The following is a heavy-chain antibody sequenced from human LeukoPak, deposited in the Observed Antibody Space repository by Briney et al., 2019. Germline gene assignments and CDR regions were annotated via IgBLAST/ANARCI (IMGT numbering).Heavy chain of an antibody. CDR2: IYYSGST. D-gene: IGHD3-22*01. J-gene: IGHJ4*02. CDR3: ARLESSGYYPGY. CDR1: CSSISYYY. V-gene: IGHV4-59*01. Sequence: PSETLSLTCTVSCSSISYYYWSWIRQPPGKGLEWIGYIYYSGSTNYNPSLKSRVTISVDTSKNQFSLNLSSVTTDDTAVYYCARLESSGYYPGYWGQGTLVTVS.